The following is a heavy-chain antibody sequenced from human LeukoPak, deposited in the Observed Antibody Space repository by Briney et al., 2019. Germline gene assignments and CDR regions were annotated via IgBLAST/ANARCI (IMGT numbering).Heavy chain of an antibody. CDR1: GFNFGSDA. V-gene: IGHV3-74*01. CDR2: INRGGTST. J-gene: IGHJ4*02. CDR3: ARSPGGTTMIPATADPVDY. Sequence: GGSLRLSCTASGFNFGSDAMHWVRQAPGKGLVWVSRINRGGTSTSYADSVKGRFTISRDNAKNTLYLQMNSLSAEDTAVYYCARSPGGTTMIPATADPVDYWGQGTLVTVSS. D-gene: IGHD3-22*01.